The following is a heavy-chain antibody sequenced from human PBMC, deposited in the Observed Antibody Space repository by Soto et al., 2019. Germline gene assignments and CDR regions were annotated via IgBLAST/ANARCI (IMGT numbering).Heavy chain of an antibody. CDR2: ISAGGTTT. CDR1: GFTFDTNG. J-gene: IGHJ4*02. CDR3: AMVRGDFAWLSNHDCLCY. D-gene: IGHD3-9*01. V-gene: IGHV3-23*01. Sequence: PGGSLRLSCAASGFTFDTNGMTWVRQVPGKGLEWVSAISAGGTTTYYGDPVNGRFTISRDNSRNMLYLRMSSLSAEDTAVSYCAMVRGDFAWLSNHDCLCYWGQETRGSV.